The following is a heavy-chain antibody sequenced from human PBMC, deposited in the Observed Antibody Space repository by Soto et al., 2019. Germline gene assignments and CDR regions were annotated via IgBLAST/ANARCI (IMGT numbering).Heavy chain of an antibody. CDR3: ARGFVTGVWFFDP. CDR1: GFTFSSCG. V-gene: IGHV3-64*01. J-gene: IGHJ5*02. Sequence: EVQLVESGGGLVQPGGSLRLSCVASGFTFSSCGMHWVRQSPGKGLEYVSAISANGGSTFYANSVKGRFTVSRDNSKNTLYLQMGSLRVEDMAVYYCARGFVTGVWFFDPWGQGTLVTVSS. CDR2: ISANGGST. D-gene: IGHD2-21*01.